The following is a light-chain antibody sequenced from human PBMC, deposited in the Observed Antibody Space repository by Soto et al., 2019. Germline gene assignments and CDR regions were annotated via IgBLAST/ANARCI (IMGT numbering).Light chain of an antibody. Sequence: EIVMTQSPATLSMSPGERATLSCRASQSVSSNLAWYQQKPGQAPRLLIYGASTRATGIPARFSGSGSGTEFTLTISSLQSEDFAVYYCQQYNNWPGGTFGQGTKLEIK. V-gene: IGKV3-15*01. CDR3: QQYNNWPGGT. CDR1: QSVSSN. J-gene: IGKJ2*01. CDR2: GAS.